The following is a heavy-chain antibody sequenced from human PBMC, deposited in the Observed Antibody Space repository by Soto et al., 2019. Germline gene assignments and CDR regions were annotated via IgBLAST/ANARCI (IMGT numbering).Heavy chain of an antibody. V-gene: IGHV1-69*01. CDR3: ASWDYDVLTGYSDDD. CDR1: GGTFNNYG. CDR2: IIPMIPRT. D-gene: IGHD3-9*01. Sequence: QVQLVQSGAEVKKPGSSVKVSCKASGGTFNNYGMGWVRQAPGQGLEWMGGIIPMIPRTNYAQKFQGRVTLTADASRSTAYMELRSLRSEDTAVYYCASWDYDVLTGYSDDDWGQGTLVTVSS. J-gene: IGHJ4*02.